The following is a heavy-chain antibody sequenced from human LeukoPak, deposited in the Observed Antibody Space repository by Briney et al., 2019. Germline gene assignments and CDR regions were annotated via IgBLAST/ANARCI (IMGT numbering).Heavy chain of an antibody. CDR1: GFTFSSYA. CDR2: ISYDGSNK. V-gene: IGHV3-30-3*01. CDR3: ARPLYSSSSPFDY. J-gene: IGHJ4*02. Sequence: PGGSLRLSCAASGFTFSSYAMHWVRQAPGKGLEWVAVISYDGSNKYYADSVKGRFTISRDNSKNTLYLQMNSLRAEDTAVYYCARPLYSSSSPFDYWGQGTLVTVSS. D-gene: IGHD6-6*01.